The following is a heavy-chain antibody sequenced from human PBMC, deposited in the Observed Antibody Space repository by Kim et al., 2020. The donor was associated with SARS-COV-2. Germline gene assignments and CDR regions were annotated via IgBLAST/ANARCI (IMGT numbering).Heavy chain of an antibody. D-gene: IGHD3-22*01. Sequence: VKGRFTISRDNSKNTLYLQMNSLRAEDTAVYYWARDRYDSSGYYYYLFDYWGQGTLVTVSS. J-gene: IGHJ4*02. CDR3: ARDRYDSSGYYYYLFDY. V-gene: IGHV3-30*01.